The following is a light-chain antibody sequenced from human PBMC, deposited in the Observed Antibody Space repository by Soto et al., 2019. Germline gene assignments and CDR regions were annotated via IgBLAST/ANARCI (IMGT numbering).Light chain of an antibody. V-gene: IGKV1-39*01. CDR2: GAS. CDR1: QDINTY. Sequence: DVQMTQSPSSLSASVGDRVTITCRASQDINTYLNWYQQKPGKAPKLLIYGASRLQGGVPSRFGGSGSGTDFTLTINSLQPEDFATYYCQQSYSFFTFGPGTKVDIK. J-gene: IGKJ3*01. CDR3: QQSYSFFT.